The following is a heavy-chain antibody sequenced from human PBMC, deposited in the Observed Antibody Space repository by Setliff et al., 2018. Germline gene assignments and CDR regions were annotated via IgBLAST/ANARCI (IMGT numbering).Heavy chain of an antibody. Sequence: SETLSLTCTVSGGSISTYYWSWIRQPPGKGLGFIGYVYYSGLTNYDPSLKSRVTMSVDSSKNQFSLKLSSVTAADTAVYYCARGGTYRYFDYWGQGALVTVSS. CDR3: ARGGTYRYFDY. CDR2: VYYSGLT. J-gene: IGHJ4*02. V-gene: IGHV4-59*01. CDR1: GGSISTYY.